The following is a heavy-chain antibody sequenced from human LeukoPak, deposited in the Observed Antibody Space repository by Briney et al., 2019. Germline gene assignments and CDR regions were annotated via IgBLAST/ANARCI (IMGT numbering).Heavy chain of an antibody. D-gene: IGHD6-19*01. V-gene: IGHV3-53*01. CDR1: GFTVSSNY. Sequence: GGSLRLSCAASGFTVSSNYMSWVRQAPGKGLEWVSLIYSGGSTYYADSVKGRFTISRDNAKNSLYLQMNSLRAEDTAVYYCAREVAGTVDYWGQGNLVTVSS. CDR3: AREVAGTVDY. J-gene: IGHJ4*02. CDR2: IYSGGST.